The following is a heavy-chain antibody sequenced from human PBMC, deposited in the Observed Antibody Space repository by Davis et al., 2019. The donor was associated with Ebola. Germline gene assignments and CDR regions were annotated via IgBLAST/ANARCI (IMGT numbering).Heavy chain of an antibody. D-gene: IGHD3-9*01. CDR3: ARGRFHYDILTGSNWFDP. J-gene: IGHJ5*02. V-gene: IGHV1-8*01. CDR1: GYTFTSYD. CDR2: MNPNSGNT. Sequence: ASVKVSCKASGYTFTSYDINWVRQATGQGLEWMGWMNPNSGNTGYAQKFQGRVTMTRNTSISTAYMELSSLRSEDTAVYYCARGRFHYDILTGSNWFDPWGQGTLVTVSS.